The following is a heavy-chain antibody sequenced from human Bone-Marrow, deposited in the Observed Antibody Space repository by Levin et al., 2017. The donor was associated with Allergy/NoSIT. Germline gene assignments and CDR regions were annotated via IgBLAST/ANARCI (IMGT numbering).Heavy chain of an antibody. CDR3: AGRSVEVRGFDV. J-gene: IGHJ3*01. Sequence: NSSETLSLTCIVSDGSITNNNYYWGWIRLAPGKGLEWIGNVYYDGSTYYNPSLKSRLRIVVDTSKNQFSLDLKSVTATDTAIYYCAGRSVEVRGFDVWGQGKEVTVSS. V-gene: IGHV4-39*01. CDR1: DGSITNNNYY. CDR2: VYYDGST. D-gene: IGHD2-15*01.